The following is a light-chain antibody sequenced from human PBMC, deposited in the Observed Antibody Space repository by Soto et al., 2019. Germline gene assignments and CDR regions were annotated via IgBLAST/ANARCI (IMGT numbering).Light chain of an antibody. CDR3: TSYVGSDIWV. J-gene: IGLJ3*02. CDR1: SSDVGAYKY. V-gene: IGLV2-8*01. Sequence: QSALTQPPSASGSPGQSGTISCTGTSSDVGAYKYVSWYQQYPGKAPKLMIYEVSKRPSGVPDRFSGSKSGNTAYLTVSGLQAEDEADYYCTSYVGSDIWVFGGGTKLAVL. CDR2: EVS.